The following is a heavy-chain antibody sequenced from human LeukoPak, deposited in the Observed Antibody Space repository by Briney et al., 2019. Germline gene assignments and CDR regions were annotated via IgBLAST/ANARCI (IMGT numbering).Heavy chain of an antibody. J-gene: IGHJ4*02. CDR3: ARDYSGSLDY. Sequence: SETLSLPCTVSGGSISSYYWSWIRQPPGKGLEWIGYIYYSGSTNYNPSLKSRVTISVDTSKNQFSLKLSSVTAADTAVYYCARDYSGSLDYWGQGTLVTVSS. D-gene: IGHD1-26*01. CDR2: IYYSGST. V-gene: IGHV4-59*01. CDR1: GGSISSYY.